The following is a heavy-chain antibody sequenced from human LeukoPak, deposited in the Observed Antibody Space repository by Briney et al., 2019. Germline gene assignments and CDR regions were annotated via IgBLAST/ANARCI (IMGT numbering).Heavy chain of an antibody. CDR1: GGSISSSNSY. D-gene: IGHD1-26*01. Sequence: PSETLSLNCTVPGGSISSSNSYWGWLRQPLGKGLEWIGGVYNSRGAYYNPSLKSRVIISIATPKDQVSLRLSFVTVADTAVYYCARHRVVGTTRGRGFDSWGQGTLVIVSS. CDR2: VYNSRGA. J-gene: IGHJ5*01. CDR3: ARHRVVGTTRGRGFDS. V-gene: IGHV4-39*01.